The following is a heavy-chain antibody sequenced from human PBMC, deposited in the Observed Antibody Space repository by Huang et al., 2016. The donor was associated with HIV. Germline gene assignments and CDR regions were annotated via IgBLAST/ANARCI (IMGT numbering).Heavy chain of an antibody. CDR1: GYSFTEYG. CDR2: ISAFNGDT. CDR3: ARDPKYHRIGYYRQRRGIDV. V-gene: IGHV1-18*01. Sequence: QAQLMQSGPEVKKPGASVKVSCKTSGYSFTEYGITWVRQAPGQGPEWGGWISAFNGDTERAQRLQGKVTMTTDTSTSMAYMELRSLRFDDTAVYFCARDPKYHRIGYYRQRRGIDVWGQGTMVSVSS. J-gene: IGHJ3*01. D-gene: IGHD3-22*01.